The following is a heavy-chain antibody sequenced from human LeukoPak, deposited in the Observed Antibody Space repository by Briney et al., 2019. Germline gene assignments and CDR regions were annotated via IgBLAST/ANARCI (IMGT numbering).Heavy chain of an antibody. CDR2: IRSKAYGGTT. CDR3: TAYDPSDYYGMDV. CDR1: GFTFGDYA. J-gene: IGHJ6*02. D-gene: IGHD5-12*01. Sequence: GGPLRLSCTASGFTFGDYAMTWVRQAPGKGLEWVGFIRSKAYGGTTEFAASVKGRFIISSDDSKSIAYLQMNSLKTEDTAVYYCTAYDPSDYYGMDVWGQGTTVTVS. V-gene: IGHV3-49*04.